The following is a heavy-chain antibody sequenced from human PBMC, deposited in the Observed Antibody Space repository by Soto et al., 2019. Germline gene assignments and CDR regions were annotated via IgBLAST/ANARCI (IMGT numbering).Heavy chain of an antibody. CDR3: ARDRHAFYYGSGSYNWFDP. D-gene: IGHD3-10*01. V-gene: IGHV3-48*03. CDR2: ISSSGSTI. J-gene: IGHJ5*02. CDR1: GFTFSSYE. Sequence: GGSLRLSCAASGFTFSSYEMNWVRQAPGKGLEWVSYISSSGSTIYYADSVKGRFTISRDNAKNSLYLQMNSLRAEDTAVYYCARDRHAFYYGSGSYNWFDPWGQGTLVTVSS.